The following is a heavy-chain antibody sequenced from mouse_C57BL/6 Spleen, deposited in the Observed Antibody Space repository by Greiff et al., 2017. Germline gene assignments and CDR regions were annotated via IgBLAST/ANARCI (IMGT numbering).Heavy chain of an antibody. CDR2: ISYDGSN. V-gene: IGHV3-6*01. Sequence: DVKLVESGPGLVKPSQSLSLTCSVTGYSITSGYYWNWIRQFPGNKLEWMGYISYDGSNNYNPSLKNRISITRDTSKNQFFLKLNSVTTEDTATYYCARGGYYYYGSSSYAMDYWGQGTSVTVSS. J-gene: IGHJ4*01. CDR1: GYSITSGYY. D-gene: IGHD1-1*01. CDR3: ARGGYYYYGSSSYAMDY.